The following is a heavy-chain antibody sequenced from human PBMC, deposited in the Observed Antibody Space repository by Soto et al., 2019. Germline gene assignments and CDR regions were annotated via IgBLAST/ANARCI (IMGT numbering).Heavy chain of an antibody. D-gene: IGHD3-16*02. Sequence: QVQLVESGGGVVQPGGSLRLSCAASGFNLNNYGIHLVRLAPGKGLEWVAFTLCDGRKQVYPDSLQGRFTISRDNSKNTVYLQVSSLRPEDTAVYYCAKTIGLRLGELSPDTWGQGTLVTVSS. CDR1: GFNLNNYG. V-gene: IGHV3-30*18. J-gene: IGHJ5*02. CDR3: AKTIGLRLGELSPDT. CDR2: TLCDGRKQ.